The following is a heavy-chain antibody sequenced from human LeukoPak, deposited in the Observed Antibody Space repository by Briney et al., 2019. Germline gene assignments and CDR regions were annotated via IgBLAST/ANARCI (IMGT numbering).Heavy chain of an antibody. CDR2: IYTSGST. CDR3: ARAGPITTGHYYYYMDV. J-gene: IGHJ6*03. D-gene: IGHD1-1*01. V-gene: IGHV4-61*02. CDR1: GGSINNSSYY. Sequence: SETLSLTCTVSGGSINNSSYYWSWIRQPAGKGLEWIGRIYTSGSTNYNPSLKSRVTISVDTSKNQFSLKLSSVTAADTAVYYCARAGPITTGHYYYYMDVWGKGTTVTISS.